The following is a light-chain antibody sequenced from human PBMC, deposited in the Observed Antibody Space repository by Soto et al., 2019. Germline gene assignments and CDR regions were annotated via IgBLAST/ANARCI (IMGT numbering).Light chain of an antibody. Sequence: QSALTQPASVSGSPGQSITISCTGTSSDVGGYNYVSRYQQHPGKAPKLMIYEVSNRPSGVSNRFSGSKSGNTASLTISGLQAEDEADYYCSSYTSSSTQVVFGGGTKLTVL. CDR3: SSYTSSSTQVV. J-gene: IGLJ2*01. CDR2: EVS. V-gene: IGLV2-14*01. CDR1: SSDVGGYNY.